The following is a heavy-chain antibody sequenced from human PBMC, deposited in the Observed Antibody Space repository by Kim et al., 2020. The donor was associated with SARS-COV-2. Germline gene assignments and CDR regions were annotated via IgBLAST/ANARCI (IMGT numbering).Heavy chain of an antibody. V-gene: IGHV4-39*07. CDR1: GGSISSSSYY. D-gene: IGHD3-22*01. J-gene: IGHJ6*02. CDR2: IYYSGST. CDR3: ARDSYDSSGYYQGWYGMGV. Sequence: SETLSLTCTVSGGSISSSSYYWGWIRQPPGKGLEWIGSIYYSGSTYYNPSLKSRVTISVDTSKNQFSLKLSSVTAADTAVYYCARDSYDSSGYYQGWYGMGVWGQGTTVTVSS.